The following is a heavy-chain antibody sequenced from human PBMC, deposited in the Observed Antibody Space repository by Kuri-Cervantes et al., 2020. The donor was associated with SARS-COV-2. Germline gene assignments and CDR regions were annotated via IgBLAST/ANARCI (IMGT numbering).Heavy chain of an antibody. V-gene: IGHV4-39*02. CDR1: RGSISSSSYY. Sequence: SETLSLTCTVSRGSISSSSYYWGWIRQPPGKGLEWIGSIYYTGNTYYNPSLNSRVTMSVDTSKNQFSLKVSSVTAADTAVYYCARDNYDFWSGASLPGYWGQGTLVTVSS. CDR2: IYYTGNT. CDR3: ARDNYDFWSGASLPGY. J-gene: IGHJ4*02. D-gene: IGHD3-3*01.